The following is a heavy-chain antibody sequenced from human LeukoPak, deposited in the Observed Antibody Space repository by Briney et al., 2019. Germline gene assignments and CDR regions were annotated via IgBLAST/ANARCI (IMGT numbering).Heavy chain of an antibody. CDR2: MGGSGTSI. Sequence: GGSLRLSCAASGFSVSSKYMSWVRQAPGKGLEWVSSMGGSGTSIYYADSVKGRFTISRDNAKNSLYLQMNSLRVDDTAVYYCAREEPGDLGQAFHYWGQGTLVTVSS. CDR1: GFSVSSKY. J-gene: IGHJ4*02. CDR3: AREEPGDLGQAFHY. D-gene: IGHD7-27*01. V-gene: IGHV3-21*01.